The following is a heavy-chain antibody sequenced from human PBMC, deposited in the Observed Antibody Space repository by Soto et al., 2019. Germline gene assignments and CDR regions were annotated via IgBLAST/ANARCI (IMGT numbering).Heavy chain of an antibody. D-gene: IGHD2-15*01. CDR3: AKDQREICSGGSCYSIDY. V-gene: IGHV3-23*01. CDR1: GFTFSSYA. Sequence: GGSLRLSCAASGFTFSSYAMSWVRQAPGKGLEWVSAISGSGGSTYYADSVKGRFTISRDNSRNTLYLQMNSLRAEDTAVYYCAKDQREICSGGSCYSIDYWGQGTLVTVSS. CDR2: ISGSGGST. J-gene: IGHJ4*02.